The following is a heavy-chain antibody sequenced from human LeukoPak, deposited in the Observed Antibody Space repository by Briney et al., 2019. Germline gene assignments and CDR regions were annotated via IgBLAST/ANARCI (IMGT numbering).Heavy chain of an antibody. J-gene: IGHJ4*02. D-gene: IGHD3-22*01. CDR3: HMYYYDSSGYYFVY. V-gene: IGHV4-4*07. CDR2: IHTSGST. CDR1: SGPISSYH. Sequence: SETLSPTCTVSSGPISSYHWGWIRQPAGKGLEWIGRIHTSGSTNYNPSLKSRVTMSLDTSKNQFSLKLSSVTAADTAVYYCHMYYYDSSGYYFVYWGQGTLVTVSS.